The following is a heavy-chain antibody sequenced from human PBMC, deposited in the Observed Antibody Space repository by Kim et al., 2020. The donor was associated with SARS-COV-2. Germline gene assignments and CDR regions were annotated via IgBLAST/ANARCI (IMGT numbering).Heavy chain of an antibody. D-gene: IGHD1-26*01. Sequence: SVKVSCKASGGSFINFAIHWVRQAPGQGLEWLGGIIPIYTTTDYAQRFQGRVTITADESTNTAYMELTSLRSEDTAVYYCARAQWELLLDDALDIWGQGTMVTVSS. CDR1: GGSFINFA. V-gene: IGHV1-69*13. J-gene: IGHJ3*02. CDR2: IIPIYTTT. CDR3: ARAQWELLLDDALDI.